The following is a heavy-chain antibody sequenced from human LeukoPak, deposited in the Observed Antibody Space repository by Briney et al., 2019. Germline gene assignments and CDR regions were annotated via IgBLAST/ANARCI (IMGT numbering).Heavy chain of an antibody. CDR2: INWNGGRT. CDR1: GFTVNDYG. D-gene: IGHD3-22*01. J-gene: IGHJ4*02. V-gene: IGHV3-20*04. Sequence: GGSLRLSCAASGFTVNDYGMSWVRQAPGKGLEWVSGINWNGGRTGYADSMKGRFIISRDNAKNSLYLQVNSLRAEDTALYYCARNFGGGDSSGPYYWGQGTLVTVSS. CDR3: ARNFGGGDSSGPYY.